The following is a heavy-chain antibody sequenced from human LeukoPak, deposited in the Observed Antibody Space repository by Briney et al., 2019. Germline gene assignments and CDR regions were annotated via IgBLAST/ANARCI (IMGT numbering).Heavy chain of an antibody. V-gene: IGHV3-53*01. Sequence: GGSLKLSCAASGFTVSSNYMNWVRQAPGKGLEWVSVTYSGGTTYHADSVKGRFTISRDSSKNTLYLQMNSLRAEDTAVYYCARGSGDVIDYWGQGTLVTVSS. CDR2: TYSGGTT. CDR3: ARGSGDVIDY. CDR1: GFTVSSNY. D-gene: IGHD4-17*01. J-gene: IGHJ4*02.